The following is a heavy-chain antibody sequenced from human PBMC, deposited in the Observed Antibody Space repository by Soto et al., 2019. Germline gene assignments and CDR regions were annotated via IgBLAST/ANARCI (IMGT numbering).Heavy chain of an antibody. Sequence: ASVKVSCKASGYTFTGYYMHWVRQAPGQGLEWMGWINPNSDGTNYAQQFQGRVTMTRDTSISTAYMELSRLRSDATAVYYCARDMGRELYYYYGMDVWGQGTTVTVSS. CDR1: GYTFTGYY. D-gene: IGHD3-10*01. J-gene: IGHJ6*02. CDR2: INPNSDGT. V-gene: IGHV1-2*02. CDR3: ARDMGRELYYYYGMDV.